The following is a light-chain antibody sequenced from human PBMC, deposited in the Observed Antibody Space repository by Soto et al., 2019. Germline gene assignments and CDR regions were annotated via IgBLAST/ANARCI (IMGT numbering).Light chain of an antibody. CDR3: QQYFSTPRT. CDR2: WAS. Sequence: DIVMTQSPDSLSVSLGERATINCKSSQSVLYRSNSKNYLAWYQQKPGHPPKLLIYWASTRESGVPDRFSGSGSGTDFTLTISSLQAEDVAVYYCQQYFSTPRTFGGGTKVDIK. CDR1: QSVLYRSNSKNY. V-gene: IGKV4-1*01. J-gene: IGKJ4*01.